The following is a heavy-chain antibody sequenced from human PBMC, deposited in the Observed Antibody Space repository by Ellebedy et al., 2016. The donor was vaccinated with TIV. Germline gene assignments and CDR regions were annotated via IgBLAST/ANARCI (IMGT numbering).Heavy chain of an antibody. J-gene: IGHJ4*02. CDR1: GFTFSSNW. V-gene: IGHV3-7*01. D-gene: IGHD1-26*01. Sequence: PGGSLRPSWVRPGFTFSSNWMSWVRQAPGKGLEWVSGIKEDGSAIHYMDSARGRFIISRDNAKNSMYLQMNSLRVEDTGVYYCATQWELYDWGQGTTVTVSS. CDR2: IKEDGSAI. CDR3: ATQWELYD.